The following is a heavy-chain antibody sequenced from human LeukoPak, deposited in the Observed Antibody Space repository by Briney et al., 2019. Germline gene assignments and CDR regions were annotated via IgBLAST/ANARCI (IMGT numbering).Heavy chain of an antibody. CDR2: ISYDGSNK. Sequence: GGSLRLSCAASGFTFSSYAMHWVRQAPGKGLEWAAVISYDGSNKFYADSVKGRFTISRDNSKNTLFLEMNSLRAEDTAVYYCARDRSQRAYSYGPDGEWGQGTLVTVSS. D-gene: IGHD5-18*01. CDR1: GFTFSSYA. CDR3: ARDRSQRAYSYGPDGE. J-gene: IGHJ4*02. V-gene: IGHV3-30*01.